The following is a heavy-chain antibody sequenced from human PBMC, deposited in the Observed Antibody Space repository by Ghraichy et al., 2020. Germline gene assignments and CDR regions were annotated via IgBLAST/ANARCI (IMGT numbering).Heavy chain of an antibody. V-gene: IGHV3-30-3*01. CDR3: AATYYDILTGYHRNWFDP. J-gene: IGHJ5*02. Sequence: GGSLRLSCAASGFTFSSYAMHWVRQAPGKGLEWVAVISYDGSNKYYADSVKGRFTISRDNSKNPLYLQMNSLRAEDTAVYYCAATYYDILTGYHRNWFDPWGQGTLVTVSS. CDR2: ISYDGSNK. D-gene: IGHD3-9*01. CDR1: GFTFSSYA.